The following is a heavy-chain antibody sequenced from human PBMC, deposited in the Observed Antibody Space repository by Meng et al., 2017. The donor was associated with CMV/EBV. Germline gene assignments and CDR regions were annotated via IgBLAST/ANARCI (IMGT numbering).Heavy chain of an antibody. CDR1: GYTCTGYY. CDR2: INPNSGGT. Sequence: VQLVQSGAEVKKPGASVMVPCKASGYTCTGYYMHCVRQAPGQGREWMGWINPNSGGTNYAQKFQGRVTMTRDTSISTAYMELSRLRSDDTAVYYCARGPRYCSGGSCYPGSWGQGTLVTVSS. V-gene: IGHV1-2*02. J-gene: IGHJ4*02. D-gene: IGHD2-15*01. CDR3: ARGPRYCSGGSCYPGS.